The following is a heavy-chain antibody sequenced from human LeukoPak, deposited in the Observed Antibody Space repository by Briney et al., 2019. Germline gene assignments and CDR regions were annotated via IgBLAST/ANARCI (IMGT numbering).Heavy chain of an antibody. Sequence: GGSLTLSCAASGFTISNYWMTWVRQAPGKGLEWVSVMYSGGSTNYADSVKGRFTMSRDNSMNTLYLQMNSLRAEDTAVYYCARERLELDAFDIWGQGTMVTVSS. J-gene: IGHJ3*02. V-gene: IGHV3-66*01. CDR2: MYSGGST. CDR3: ARERLELDAFDI. CDR1: GFTISNYW. D-gene: IGHD1-26*01.